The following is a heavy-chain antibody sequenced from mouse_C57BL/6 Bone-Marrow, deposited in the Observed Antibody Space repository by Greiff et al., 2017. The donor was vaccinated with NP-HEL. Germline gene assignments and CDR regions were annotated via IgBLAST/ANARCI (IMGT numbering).Heavy chain of an antibody. V-gene: IGHV14-3*01. CDR2: IDPANGNT. J-gene: IGHJ3*01. CDR3: ARSGELGRLRLRSWFAY. Sequence: EVQLQQSVAELVRPGDSVKLSCTASGFNIKNTYMHWVKQRPEQGLEWIGRIDPANGNTKYAPKFPGKATITADTSSNTAYLQLSSLTSEDTAIYYCARSGELGRLRLRSWFAYWGQGTLVTVSA. CDR1: GFNIKNTY. D-gene: IGHD3-2*02.